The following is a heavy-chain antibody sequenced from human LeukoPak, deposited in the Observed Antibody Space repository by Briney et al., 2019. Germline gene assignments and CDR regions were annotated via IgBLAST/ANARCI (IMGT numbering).Heavy chain of an antibody. CDR1: GGSISGNY. CDR3: TQPPGPASGSYDYFGP. J-gene: IGHJ5*02. V-gene: IGHV4-4*09. Sequence: PSETLSLTCTVSGGSISGNYWSWIRQPPGQGLEWIAYIHSSGYTNYNPSLRSRVTISVDTSNNQFSLKVTSVTAADTAIYYCTQPPGPASGSYDYFGPLGQGGLVTGS. CDR2: IHSSGYT. D-gene: IGHD1-26*01.